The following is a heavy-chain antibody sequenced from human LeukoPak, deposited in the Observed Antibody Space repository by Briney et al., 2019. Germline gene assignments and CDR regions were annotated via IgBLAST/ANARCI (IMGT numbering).Heavy chain of an antibody. CDR1: GGSISSGGYY. CDR2: IYHSGST. Sequence: SETLSLTCTVSGGSISSGGYYWSWIRQPPGKGLEWIGYIYHSGSTYYNPSLKSRVTISVDKSKNQFSLKLSSVTAADTAVYYCARITYYFDNIAYQEAAFDIWGQGTLVTVSS. CDR3: ARITYYFDNIAYQEAAFDI. V-gene: IGHV4-30-2*01. J-gene: IGHJ3*02. D-gene: IGHD3-22*01.